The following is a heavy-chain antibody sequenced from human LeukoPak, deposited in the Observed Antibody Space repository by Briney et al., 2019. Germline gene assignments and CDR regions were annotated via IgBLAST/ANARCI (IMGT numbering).Heavy chain of an antibody. CDR2: IRANGETT. D-gene: IGHD7-27*01. Sequence: GGSLRLSCAASGFTFSSYGMHWVRQAPGKGLEWVSGIRANGETTYYADSVRGRFTISRDNSRSMVWLQMNSLTAEDTAMYYCGRDLNWGAFDIRGLGTLVTVSS. CDR3: GRDLNWGAFDI. J-gene: IGHJ3*02. CDR1: GFTFSSYG. V-gene: IGHV3-23*01.